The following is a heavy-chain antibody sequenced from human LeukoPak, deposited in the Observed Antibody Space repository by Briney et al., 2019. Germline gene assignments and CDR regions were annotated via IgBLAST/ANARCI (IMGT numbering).Heavy chain of an antibody. CDR3: ARSFHRYCSSTSCYALFDY. J-gene: IGHJ4*02. CDR2: IRSSSSYI. V-gene: IGHV3-21*01. D-gene: IGHD2-2*01. Sequence: GGSLRLSWAASGFTFSSYSMNWVRQAPGKWLEWVSSIRSSSSYIYYADSVKGRFTISRDNAKNSLYLQMNSLRAEDTAVYYCARSFHRYCSSTSCYALFDYRGQGTLVTVSS. CDR1: GFTFSSYS.